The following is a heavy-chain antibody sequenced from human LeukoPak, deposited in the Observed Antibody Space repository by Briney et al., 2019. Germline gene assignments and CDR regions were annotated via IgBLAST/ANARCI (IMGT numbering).Heavy chain of an antibody. V-gene: IGHV4-30-4*01. CDR3: ARGDGSGSYLGYYFDY. D-gene: IGHD3-10*01. CDR1: GGSISGGDYY. CDR2: IYYSGST. Sequence: KPSETLSLTCTVSGGSISGGDYYWSWIRQPPGKGLEWIGYIYYSGSTYYNPSLKSRVTISVDTSKNQFSLKLSSVTAADTAVYYCARGDGSGSYLGYYFDYWGQGTLVTVSS. J-gene: IGHJ4*02.